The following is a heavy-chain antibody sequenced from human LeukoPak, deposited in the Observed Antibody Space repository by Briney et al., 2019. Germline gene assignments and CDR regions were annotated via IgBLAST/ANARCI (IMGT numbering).Heavy chain of an antibody. V-gene: IGHV4-39*07. CDR1: GGSIRSSYYY. CDR2: IYDSGST. D-gene: IGHD7-27*01. Sequence: PSETLSLTCTVSGGSIRSSYYYWGWIRQPPGKGLEWIGSIYDSGSTNYNPSLKSRVTISVDTSKNQFSLKLSSVTAADTAVYYCARDSSLGYFDYWGQGTLVTVSS. J-gene: IGHJ4*02. CDR3: ARDSSLGYFDY.